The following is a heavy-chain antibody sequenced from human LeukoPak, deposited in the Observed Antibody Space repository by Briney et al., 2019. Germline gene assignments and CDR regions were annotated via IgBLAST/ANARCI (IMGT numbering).Heavy chain of an antibody. CDR2: ISGYNVNT. D-gene: IGHD3-10*01. V-gene: IGHV1-18*01. Sequence: SVKVSCEASGYTFTSYGISWLRQAPGQGLEWMGWISGYNVNTNYAQKLQGRVTITTDTSTYTAYMELRSLRSDDTAVYYCARDLSSGSDYWGQGTLVTVSS. CDR1: GYTFTSYG. CDR3: ARDLSSGSDY. J-gene: IGHJ4*02.